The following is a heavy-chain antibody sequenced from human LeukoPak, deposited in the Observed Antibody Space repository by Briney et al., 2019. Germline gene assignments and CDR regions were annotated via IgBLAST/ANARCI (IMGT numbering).Heavy chain of an antibody. CDR1: GFTFTTYW. J-gene: IGHJ4*02. V-gene: IGHV3-33*08. Sequence: GGSLRLSCAASGFTFTTYWMHWVRQAPGKGLEWVAVIWYDRSNKYYADSVKGRFTISRDNSKNTLYLQMNSLRAEDTAVYYCATEYDYWGQGTLVTVSS. CDR2: IWYDRSNK. CDR3: ATEYDY. D-gene: IGHD2/OR15-2a*01.